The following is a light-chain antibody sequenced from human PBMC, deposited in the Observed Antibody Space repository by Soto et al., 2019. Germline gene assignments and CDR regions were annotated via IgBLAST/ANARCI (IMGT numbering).Light chain of an antibody. J-gene: IGKJ1*01. CDR3: QHYYNWPRT. CDR1: QTIGRN. Sequence: EILMTQSPSTLAVSPGERATLSCRASQTIGRNLAWYQQKPGKSPRLLVYGASTRATGITARFSGSGSGTDFTLSISSLQSQDFEIYYCQHYYNWPRTFGQGTKVDIK. V-gene: IGKV3-15*01. CDR2: GAS.